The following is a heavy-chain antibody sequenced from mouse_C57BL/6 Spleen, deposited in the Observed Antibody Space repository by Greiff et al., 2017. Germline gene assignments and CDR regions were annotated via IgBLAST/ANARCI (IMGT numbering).Heavy chain of an antibody. V-gene: IGHV5-6*01. CDR1: GFTFSSYG. CDR3: ARLWSYAMDY. CDR2: ISSGGSYT. J-gene: IGHJ4*01. D-gene: IGHD1-1*02. Sequence: EVKVVESGGDLVKPGGSLKLSCAASGFTFSSYGMSWVRQTPDKRLEWVATISSGGSYTYYPDSVKGRFTISRDNAKNTLYLQMSRLKSEDTAMYYCARLWSYAMDYWGQGTSVTVSS.